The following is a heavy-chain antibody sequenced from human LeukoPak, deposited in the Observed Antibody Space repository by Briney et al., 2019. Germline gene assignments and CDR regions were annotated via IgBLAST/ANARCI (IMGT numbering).Heavy chain of an antibody. D-gene: IGHD6-13*01. CDR2: IVVGSGNT. CDR3: AADNIISLLAAAGTRAFDI. CDR1: GFTFTSSA. J-gene: IGHJ3*02. Sequence: GASVKVSCKASGFTFTSSAMQWVRQARGQRLEWIGWIVVGSGNTNYAQKFQERVTITRDMSTSTAYMELSSLRSEDTAVYYCAADNIISLLAAAGTRAFDIWGQGTMVTVSS. V-gene: IGHV1-58*02.